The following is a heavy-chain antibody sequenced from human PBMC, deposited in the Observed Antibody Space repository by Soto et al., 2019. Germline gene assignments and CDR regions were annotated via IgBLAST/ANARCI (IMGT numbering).Heavy chain of an antibody. J-gene: IGHJ5*02. Sequence: PGESLKISCKGSGNSFTSYWISWVRQMPGKGLEWMGMIDPSGSYTNYSPSLQGHVTISAAKSISTANLQWSSLKASDTAMYYCARWDSNNNCFDPWGQGTLVTVSS. CDR1: GNSFTSYW. D-gene: IGHD3-22*01. CDR2: IDPSGSYT. CDR3: ARWDSNNNCFDP. V-gene: IGHV5-10-1*01.